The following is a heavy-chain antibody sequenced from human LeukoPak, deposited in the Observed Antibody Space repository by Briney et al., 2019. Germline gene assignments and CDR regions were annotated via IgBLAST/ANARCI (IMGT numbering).Heavy chain of an antibody. CDR2: IIVGSGNT. CDR1: GFDFVTSV. V-gene: IGHV1-58*02. D-gene: IGHD3-9*01. Sequence: SVKVSCKTSGFDFVTSVIHWVRQARGQRLEWIGEIIVGSGNTKYGEKFQERATISRDMSTSTVIVELTSLRSGDTAVYYCATQHDILTGYYTRNSLYYFDYWGQGTLVTVSS. J-gene: IGHJ4*02. CDR3: ATQHDILTGYYTRNSLYYFDY.